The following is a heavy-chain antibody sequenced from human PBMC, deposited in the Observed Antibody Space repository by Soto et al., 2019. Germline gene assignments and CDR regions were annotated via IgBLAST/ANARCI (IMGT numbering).Heavy chain of an antibody. CDR1: GYTFTGYY. J-gene: IGHJ6*02. Sequence: ASVKVSCKASGYTFTGYYIHWVRQAPGQGLEWMGWINPNSSGTNYAQKFQGWVTMTRDTSISTAYMELSRLRSDDTAVYYCARDRNYDYVWGSPPGGMDVWGQGTTVTVS. D-gene: IGHD3-16*01. CDR3: ARDRNYDYVWGSPPGGMDV. V-gene: IGHV1-2*04. CDR2: INPNSSGT.